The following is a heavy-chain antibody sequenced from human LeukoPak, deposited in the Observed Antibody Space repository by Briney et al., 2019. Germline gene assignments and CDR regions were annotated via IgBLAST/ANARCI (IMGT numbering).Heavy chain of an antibody. J-gene: IGHJ6*03. CDR2: MNPNSGNT. V-gene: IGHV1-8*03. D-gene: IGHD6-19*01. CDR1: GYTFTSYD. CDR3: ARGGYNSSGWNYYYYYYMDV. Sequence: RASVKVSCKASGYTFTSYDINWVRQATGQGLEWMGWMNPNSGNTGYAQKFQGRVTITRNTSISTAYMELSSLRSEDTAVYYCARGGYNSSGWNYYYYYYMDVWGKGTTVTISS.